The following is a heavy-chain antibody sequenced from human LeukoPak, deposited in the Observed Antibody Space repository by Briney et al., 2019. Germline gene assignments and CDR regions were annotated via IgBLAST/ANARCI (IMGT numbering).Heavy chain of an antibody. D-gene: IGHD3-10*01. CDR2: ISSSGSTI. J-gene: IGHJ4*02. Sequence: GRSLRLSCVASGFTFSSYEMNWVRQAPGKGREWVSYISSSGSTIYYADSVKGRFTISRDNAKNLMYMQMNSLRAEDTGVYYCARFYGSGSYYSPYFDYWGQGTLVTVSS. CDR1: GFTFSSYE. V-gene: IGHV3-48*03. CDR3: ARFYGSGSYYSPYFDY.